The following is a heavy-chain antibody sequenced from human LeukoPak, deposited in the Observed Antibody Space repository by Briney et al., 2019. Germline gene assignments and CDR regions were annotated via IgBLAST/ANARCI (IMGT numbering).Heavy chain of an antibody. V-gene: IGHV4-4*07. D-gene: IGHD5-24*01. Sequence: TLSLTCTVSGGSISSYYWSWIRQPAGKGLEWIGRIYTSGSTNYNPSLKSRVTMSVDTSKNQFSLKPSSVTAADTAVYYCARAGVEMATSGGIFDYWGQGALVTVSS. J-gene: IGHJ4*02. CDR2: IYTSGST. CDR3: ARAGVEMATSGGIFDY. CDR1: GGSISSYY.